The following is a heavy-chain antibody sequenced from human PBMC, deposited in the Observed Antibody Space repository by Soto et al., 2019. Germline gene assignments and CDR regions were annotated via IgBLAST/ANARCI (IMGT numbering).Heavy chain of an antibody. V-gene: IGHV3-48*01. CDR1: GLTFVYFR. Sequence: EVQVVESGGGLVQPGGHLRPSLPASGLTFVYFRWNWVGRAPGKGLEGVSYISSSSSSIFYADSVKGRFTISRDNAKNSLYLQMNSLRAEDTAVYYCARDIDGGGQGTLVTVSS. J-gene: IGHJ4*02. CDR2: ISSSSSSI. D-gene: IGHD2-15*01. CDR3: ARDIDG.